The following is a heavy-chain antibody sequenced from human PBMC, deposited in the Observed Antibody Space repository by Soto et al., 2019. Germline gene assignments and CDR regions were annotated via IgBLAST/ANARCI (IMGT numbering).Heavy chain of an antibody. CDR1: GYTFTSYA. D-gene: IGHD6-13*01. J-gene: IGHJ6*02. Sequence: GASVKVSCKASGYTFTSYAMHWVRQAPGQRLEWMGWINAGNGNTKYSQKFQGRVTITRDTSASTAYMELSSLRSEDTAVYYCARVGRGEDSSSWYGEGYYYYGMDVWGQGTTVTV. V-gene: IGHV1-3*01. CDR3: ARVGRGEDSSSWYGEGYYYYGMDV. CDR2: INAGNGNT.